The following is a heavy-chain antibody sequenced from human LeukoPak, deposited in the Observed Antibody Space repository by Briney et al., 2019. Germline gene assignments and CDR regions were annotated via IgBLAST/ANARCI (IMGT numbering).Heavy chain of an antibody. D-gene: IGHD3-22*01. CDR2: INHSGST. Sequence: SETLSLTCAVYGGSFSGYYWSWIRQPPGKGLEWIGEINHSGSTNYNPSLKSRVTISVDTSKNQFSLKLSSVTAADTAVYYCASQDLGYYYDSSGYYPLWGQGTLVTVSS. CDR1: GGSFSGYY. J-gene: IGHJ4*02. CDR3: ASQDLGYYYDSSGYYPL. V-gene: IGHV4-34*01.